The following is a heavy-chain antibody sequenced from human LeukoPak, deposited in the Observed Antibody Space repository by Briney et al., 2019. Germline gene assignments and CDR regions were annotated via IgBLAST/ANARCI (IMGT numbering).Heavy chain of an antibody. CDR1: GYTFTGYY. D-gene: IGHD1-26*01. CDR2: SGAYNGNT. V-gene: IGHV1-18*04. CDR3: ARDPLSRGSHGYFDY. Sequence: ASVKVSCKASGYTFTGYYMHWVRQAPGQGLEWMGGSGAYNGNTNYAQKLQGRVTMTTDTSASTAYMELRSLRSDDTAVYYCARDPLSRGSHGYFDYWGQGTLVTVSS. J-gene: IGHJ4*02.